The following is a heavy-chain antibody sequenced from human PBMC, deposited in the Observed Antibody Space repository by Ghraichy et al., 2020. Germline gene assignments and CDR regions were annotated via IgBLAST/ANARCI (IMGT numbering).Heavy chain of an antibody. CDR3: AREDTGYSSGWYDDYYYGMDV. CDR2: IKQDGSEK. D-gene: IGHD6-19*01. Sequence: GGSLRLYCAASGFTFSSYWMSWVRQAPGKGLEWVANIKQDGSEKYYVDSVKGRFTISRDNAKNSLYLQMNSLRAEDTAVYYCAREDTGYSSGWYDDYYYGMDVWGQGTTVAVSS. J-gene: IGHJ6*02. V-gene: IGHV3-7*03. CDR1: GFTFSSYW.